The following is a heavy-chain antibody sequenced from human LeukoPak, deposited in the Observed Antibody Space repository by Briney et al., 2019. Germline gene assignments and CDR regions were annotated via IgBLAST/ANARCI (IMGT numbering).Heavy chain of an antibody. V-gene: IGHV4-61*01. CDR1: GGSISSGSYY. Sequence: SETLSLTCTVSGGSISSGSYYWSWIRQPPGKGLEWIGYIYYSGSTNYNPSLKSRVTISVDTSKNQFSLKLSSVTAADTAVYYCARVGMGIAARPRGPFFDYWGQGTLVTVSS. D-gene: IGHD6-6*01. CDR2: IYYSGST. CDR3: ARVGMGIAARPRGPFFDY. J-gene: IGHJ4*02.